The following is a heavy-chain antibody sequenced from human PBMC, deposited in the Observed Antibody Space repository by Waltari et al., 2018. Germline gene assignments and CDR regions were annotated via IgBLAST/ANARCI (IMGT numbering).Heavy chain of an antibody. J-gene: IGHJ4*02. CDR3: ARDRGIGLYFDS. CDR2: IHRSGRS. CDR1: GDSMNSNSW. V-gene: IGHV4-4*02. Sequence: QLQLQESGPGLVKPSGTLSLTCTVSGDSMNSNSWWSWVRHPPEKGLEWIGQIHRSGRSNYNPSLESRVTISLDTSNRQFSLKLTSTTAADTAVYYCARDRGIGLYFDSWGQGTLVTVSP. D-gene: IGHD1-26*01.